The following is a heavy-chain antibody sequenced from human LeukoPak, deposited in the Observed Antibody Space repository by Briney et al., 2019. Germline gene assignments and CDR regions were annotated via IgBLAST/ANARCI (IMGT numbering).Heavy chain of an antibody. Sequence: GGSLRLSCAASGFTFSSYSMNWVRQAPGKGLEWVSYISSNSSTIYYADSVKGRFTISRDNAKNSLYLQMNSLRAEDTAVYYCARDFWVGGVIVDYYYYGMDVWGEGNTVTVSS. CDR2: ISSNSSTI. CDR1: GFTFSSYS. CDR3: ARDFWVGGVIVDYYYYGMDV. D-gene: IGHD3-10*01. V-gene: IGHV3-48*04. J-gene: IGHJ6*04.